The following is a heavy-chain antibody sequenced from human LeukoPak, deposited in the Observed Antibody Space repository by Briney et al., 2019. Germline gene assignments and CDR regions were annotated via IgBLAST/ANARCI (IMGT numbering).Heavy chain of an antibody. CDR2: IFDSGNT. CDR3: ARDRTAEFDY. J-gene: IGHJ4*02. D-gene: IGHD6-25*01. CDR1: GDSISNYY. V-gene: IGHV4-59*01. Sequence: PSKTLSLTCTVSGDSISNYYWSWLRQPPGKGLEWIGYIFDSGNTKYNPSLGGRVTISADTSKNQFSLKLRSVTAADTAVYYCARDRTAEFDYWGQGTLVTVSS.